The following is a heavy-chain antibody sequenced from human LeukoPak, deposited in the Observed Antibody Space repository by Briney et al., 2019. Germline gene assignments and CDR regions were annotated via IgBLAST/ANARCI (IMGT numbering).Heavy chain of an antibody. CDR3: ARHLSGTTMSHYFDF. D-gene: IGHD1-1*01. V-gene: IGHV4-59*08. Sequence: PSETLSLTCTVSGGSISSHYWSWIRQPPGKGLEWIGYIYYSGSTNYNPSLKSRVTISVDTSKNQVSLKLYSVTASDAAIYYCARHLSGTTMSHYFDFWGQGTLVTVSS. CDR1: GGSISSHY. J-gene: IGHJ4*02. CDR2: IYYSGST.